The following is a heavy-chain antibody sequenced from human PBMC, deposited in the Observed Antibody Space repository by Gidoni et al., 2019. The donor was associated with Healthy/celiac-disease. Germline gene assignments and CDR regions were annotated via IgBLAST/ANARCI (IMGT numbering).Heavy chain of an antibody. J-gene: IGHJ2*01. V-gene: IGHV3-21*01. Sequence: NWVRQAPGKGLEWVSSISSSSSYIYYADSVKGRFTISRDNAKNSLYLQMNSLRAEDTAEYYCARVPAVAYWYFDLWGRGTLVTVSS. CDR3: ARVPAVAYWYFDL. CDR2: ISSSSSYI. D-gene: IGHD6-19*01.